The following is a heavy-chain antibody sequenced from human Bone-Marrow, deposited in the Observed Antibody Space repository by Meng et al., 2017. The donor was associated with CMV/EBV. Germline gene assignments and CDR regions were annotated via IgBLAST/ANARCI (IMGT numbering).Heavy chain of an antibody. D-gene: IGHD5-12*01. CDR1: GFTFSSYS. CDR3: ARGGLRFPFPYYYGMDV. V-gene: IGHV3-30*03. CDR2: ISYDGSNK. Sequence: GGSLRLSCAASGFTFSSYSMNWVRQAPGKGLEWVAVISYDGSNKYYADSVKGRFTISRDNSKNTLYLQMNSLRAEDTAVYYCARGGLRFPFPYYYGMDVWGQGATVTVSS. J-gene: IGHJ6*02.